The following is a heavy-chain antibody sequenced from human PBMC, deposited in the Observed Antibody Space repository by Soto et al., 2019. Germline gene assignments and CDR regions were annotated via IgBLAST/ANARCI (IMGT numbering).Heavy chain of an antibody. V-gene: IGHV1-18*01. J-gene: IGHJ4*02. D-gene: IGHD6-6*01. Sequence: PGQGLEWMGWISAYNGNTNYAQKLQGRVTMTTDTSTSTAYMELRSLRSDDTAVYYCARCPASIADYWGQGTLVTVSS. CDR2: ISAYNGNT. CDR3: ARCPASIADY.